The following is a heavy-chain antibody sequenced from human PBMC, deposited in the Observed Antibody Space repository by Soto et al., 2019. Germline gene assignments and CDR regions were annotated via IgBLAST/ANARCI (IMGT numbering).Heavy chain of an antibody. CDR1: GGSISSGGYS. Sequence: QLQLQESGSGLVKPSQTLSLTCAVSGGSISSGGYSWSWIRQPPGKGLEWIGYIYHSGSTYYNPSLKSRVTISVDRSKNQFSLKLSSVTAADTAVYYCAAYYDFWSGHLDYYGMDVWGQGTTVTVSS. V-gene: IGHV4-30-2*01. CDR2: IYHSGST. CDR3: AAYYDFWSGHLDYYGMDV. J-gene: IGHJ6*02. D-gene: IGHD3-3*01.